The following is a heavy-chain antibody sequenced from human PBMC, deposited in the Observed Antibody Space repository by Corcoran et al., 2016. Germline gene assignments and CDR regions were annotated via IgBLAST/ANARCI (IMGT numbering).Heavy chain of an antibody. D-gene: IGHD5-18*01. J-gene: IGHJ4*02. CDR2: IIPIFGTA. CDR1: GGTFSSYA. CDR3: ARSLRYSDGPPYFDY. V-gene: IGHV1-69*01. Sequence: QVQLVQSGVEVKKSGSSVKVTCKASGGTFSSYAISWVRQAPGQGLEWMGGIIPIFGTANYAQNFQGRVTITADESTSTAYMELSSLRSEDTAVYYCARSLRYSDGPPYFDYWGQGTLVTVSS.